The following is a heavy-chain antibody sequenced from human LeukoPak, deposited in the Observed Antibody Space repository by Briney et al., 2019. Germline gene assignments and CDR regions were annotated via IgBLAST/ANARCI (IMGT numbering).Heavy chain of an antibody. Sequence: PGGSLRLSCAASGFTLSNYWMTWVRQAPGKGLEWVANMKPDGSEEYYVDSVRGRFTVSRDNARNSLYLQMDSLRAEDTAVYYCAREGGGGGYYSDSYGHPHFDRWGPGTLVTVSS. CDR1: GFTLSNYW. CDR3: AREGGGGGYYSDSYGHPHFDR. D-gene: IGHD3-22*01. CDR2: MKPDGSEE. V-gene: IGHV3-7*01. J-gene: IGHJ4*02.